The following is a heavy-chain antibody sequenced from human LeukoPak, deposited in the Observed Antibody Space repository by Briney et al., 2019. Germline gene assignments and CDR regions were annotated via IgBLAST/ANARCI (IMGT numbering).Heavy chain of an antibody. CDR3: TREAGTVSGPHGAFDL. CDR2: ISSDGRNT. V-gene: IGHV3-30-3*01. D-gene: IGHD6-19*01. Sequence: GRSLKLSCAASGFIFRNYLMHWLRQAPDKGLEWVSLISSDGRNTYYADSVKGRFTISRDDSKNTLYLQMNTLGTEDTAMYYCTREAGTVSGPHGAFDLWGRGTMVTVFS. J-gene: IGHJ3*01. CDR1: GFIFRNYL.